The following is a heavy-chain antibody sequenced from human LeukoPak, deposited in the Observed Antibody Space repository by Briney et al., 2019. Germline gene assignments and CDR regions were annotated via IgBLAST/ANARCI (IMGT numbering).Heavy chain of an antibody. CDR2: ISSDGSST. V-gene: IGHV3-74*01. CDR3: AELGITMIGGV. CDR1: GFTFSSYW. Sequence: GGSLRLSCAASGFTFSSYWMHWVRQAPGKGLVWVSRISSDGSSTSYADSVKGRFTISRDNAKNSLYLQMNSLRAEDTAVYYCAELGITMIGGVWGKGTTVTISS. J-gene: IGHJ6*04. D-gene: IGHD3-10*02.